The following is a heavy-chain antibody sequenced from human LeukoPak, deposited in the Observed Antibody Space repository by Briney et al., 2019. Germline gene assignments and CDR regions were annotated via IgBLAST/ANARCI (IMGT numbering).Heavy chain of an antibody. CDR2: ISTTSSTI. CDR1: RFTFSSYS. CDR3: AREGYYYGSGSPYCFDR. J-gene: IGHJ4*02. Sequence: GGSLGLSCAASRFTFSSYSMNWVRQAPGKGLEWVSYISTTSSTIYYADSVKGRFTISRDNAKNSLYLQMNSLRAEDTAVYYCAREGYYYGSGSPYCFDRWGQGTLVTVSS. D-gene: IGHD3-10*01. V-gene: IGHV3-48*01.